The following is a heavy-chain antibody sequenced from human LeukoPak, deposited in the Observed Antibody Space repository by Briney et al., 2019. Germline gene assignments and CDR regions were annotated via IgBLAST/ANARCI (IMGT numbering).Heavy chain of an antibody. Sequence: ASVKASCKASGYTFTGYYMHWVRQAPGQGLEWMGWINPNSGGTNYAQKFQGRVTMTRDTSISTAYMELSRLRSDDTAVYYCARDMKWELPSPYWGQGTLVTVSS. CDR1: GYTFTGYY. J-gene: IGHJ4*02. D-gene: IGHD1-26*01. CDR2: INPNSGGT. V-gene: IGHV1-2*02. CDR3: ARDMKWELPSPY.